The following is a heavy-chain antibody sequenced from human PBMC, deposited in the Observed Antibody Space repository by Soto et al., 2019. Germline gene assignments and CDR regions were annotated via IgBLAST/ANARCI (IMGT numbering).Heavy chain of an antibody. D-gene: IGHD3-3*01. V-gene: IGHV2-5*02. CDR1: GFSLTTSGVG. CDR3: AHRVLRTVFGLVTTTAIYFDF. Sequence: QITLNESGPTVVSPTETLTLTCRFSGFSLTTSGVGVGWIRQSPGKAPEWLALIYWDDDKRYSASLKSRLTITKDTSKNQVVLTVSDLDPTDTATYYCAHRVLRTVFGLVTTTAIYFDFWGQGTSVAVSS. CDR2: IYWDDDK. J-gene: IGHJ4*02.